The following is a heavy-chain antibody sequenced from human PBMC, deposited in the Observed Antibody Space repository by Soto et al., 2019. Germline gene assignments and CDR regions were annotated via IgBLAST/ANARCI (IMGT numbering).Heavy chain of an antibody. CDR3: AKDEGAAVESPGD. V-gene: IGHV3-23*01. CDR1: GFSFSSYA. J-gene: IGHJ4*02. CDR2: VSASGSIT. Sequence: EVQLLESGGGLVQPGESLRLSCAVSGFSFSSYAMSWVRQTPGKGLEWVSTVSASGSITHSADSVKGRFTISRDDSQNTLYLQMNGLRAEDTAVYYCAKDEGAAVESPGDWGQGTLVTVSS. D-gene: IGHD6-13*01.